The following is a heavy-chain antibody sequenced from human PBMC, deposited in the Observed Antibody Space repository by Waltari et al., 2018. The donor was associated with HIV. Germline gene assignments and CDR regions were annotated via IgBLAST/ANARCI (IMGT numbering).Heavy chain of an antibody. CDR1: GGSFSGYY. J-gene: IGHJ5*02. V-gene: IGHV4-34*01. Sequence: QVQLQQWGAGLLQPSETLSLTCAVYGGSFSGYYWSWIRQPPGKGTGWIGEINHSGSTNYNPSLKSRVTISVDTSKNQFSLKLSSVTAADTAVYYCARGPDFLRAYCGGDCYLWFDPWGQGTLVTVSS. CDR3: ARGPDFLRAYCGGDCYLWFDP. CDR2: INHSGST. D-gene: IGHD2-21*02.